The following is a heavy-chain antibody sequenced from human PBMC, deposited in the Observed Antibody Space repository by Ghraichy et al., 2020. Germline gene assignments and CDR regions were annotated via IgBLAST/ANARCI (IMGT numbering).Heavy chain of an antibody. Sequence: GESLNISCAASGFTFSSYWMSWVRQAPGKGLEWVANIKQDGSEKYYVDSVKGRFTISRDNAKNSLYLQMNSLRAEDTAVYYCAGETWVVGAFDIWGQGTMVTVSS. CDR1: GFTFSSYW. CDR2: IKQDGSEK. V-gene: IGHV3-7*03. D-gene: IGHD2-15*01. J-gene: IGHJ3*02. CDR3: AGETWVVGAFDI.